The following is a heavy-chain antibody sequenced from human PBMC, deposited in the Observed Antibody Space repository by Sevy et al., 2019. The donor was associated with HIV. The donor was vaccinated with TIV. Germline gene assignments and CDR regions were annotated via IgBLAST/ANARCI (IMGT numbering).Heavy chain of an antibody. CDR1: GDSVSSNNAA. D-gene: IGHD6-19*01. V-gene: IGHV6-1*01. Sequence: SQTLSLTCAISGDSVSSNNAAWNRIRQSPSRGLEWLGRTYYKSKWYSHYAVSVKSRMTINPDTSKNQFSLQLNSVTPEDTAVYYCARSVAALDFWYFDLWGRGTLVTVSS. CDR3: ARSVAALDFWYFDL. J-gene: IGHJ2*01. CDR2: TYYKSKWYS.